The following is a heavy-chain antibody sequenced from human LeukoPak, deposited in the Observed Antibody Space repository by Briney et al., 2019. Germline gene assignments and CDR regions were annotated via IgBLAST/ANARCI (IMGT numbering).Heavy chain of an antibody. V-gene: IGHV4-39*01. CDR1: GGSISSSSYY. D-gene: IGHD3-22*01. CDR2: IYYTGRT. J-gene: IGHJ5*02. Sequence: PSETLSLTCTVSGGSISSSSYYWGWIRQPPGKGLEWFGSIYYTGRTYYNLSLKSRVTISVETSKNQFSLKLSSVTAADTAVYYCARHPDYYDSSGYYRWSDPWGQGTLVTVSS. CDR3: ARHPDYYDSSGYYRWSDP.